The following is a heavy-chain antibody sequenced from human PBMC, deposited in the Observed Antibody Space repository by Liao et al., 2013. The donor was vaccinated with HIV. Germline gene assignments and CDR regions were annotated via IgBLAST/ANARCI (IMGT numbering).Heavy chain of an antibody. Sequence: QVQLQESGPGLVKSSQTLSLTCTVSGASISSGDHYWSWIRQPPGKGLEWIGFVYYSGSPYYNPSLKSRVSILLDTSKNQFSLNLRSVSAADTAVYYCASRRYYDFWSGYYPFWGQGNLVVVSS. CDR2: VYYSGSP. D-gene: IGHD3-3*01. CDR1: GASISSGDHY. CDR3: ASRRYYDFWSGYYPF. J-gene: IGHJ4*02. V-gene: IGHV4-30-4*01.